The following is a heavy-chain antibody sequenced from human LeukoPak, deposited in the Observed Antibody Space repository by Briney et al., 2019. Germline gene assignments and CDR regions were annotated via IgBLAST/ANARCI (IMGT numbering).Heavy chain of an antibody. CDR2: INHSGST. V-gene: IGHV4-34*01. CDR3: ARHRIGKLLWFGELFRGIDY. D-gene: IGHD3-10*01. CDR1: GGSFSGYY. J-gene: IGHJ4*02. Sequence: SETLSLTCAVYGGSFSGYYWSWIRQPPGKGLEWIGEINHSGSTNYNPSLKSRVTISVDTSKNQFSLKLSSVTAADTAVYYCARHRIGKLLWFGELFRGIDYWGQGTLVTVSS.